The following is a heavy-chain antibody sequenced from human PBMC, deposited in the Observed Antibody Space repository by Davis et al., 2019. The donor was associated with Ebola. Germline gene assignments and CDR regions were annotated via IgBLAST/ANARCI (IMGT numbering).Heavy chain of an antibody. D-gene: IGHD3-3*01. V-gene: IGHV3-30*18. CDR3: AKDLELRFNHRRGVYGMDV. CDR2: ISYDGSNK. CDR1: GFTFSDYY. Sequence: GESLKISCAASGFTFSDYYMSWVRQAPGKGLEWVAVISYDGSNKYYADSVKGRFTISRDNSKNTLYLQMNSLRAEDTAVYYCAKDLELRFNHRRGVYGMDVWGQGTTVTVSS. J-gene: IGHJ6*02.